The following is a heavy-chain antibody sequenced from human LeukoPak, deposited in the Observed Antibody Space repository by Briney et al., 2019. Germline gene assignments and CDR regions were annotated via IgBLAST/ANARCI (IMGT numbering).Heavy chain of an antibody. CDR2: INHSGST. CDR1: GGSFSGYY. V-gene: IGHV4-34*01. D-gene: IGHD6-13*01. CDR3: ARVMWAAAGTDDY. J-gene: IGHJ4*02. Sequence: SETLSLTCAVYGGSFSGYYWSWIRQPPGKGLEWIGEINHSGSTNYNPSLKSRVTISVDTSKNQFSLKLSSVTAADTAVYYRARVMWAAAGTDDYWGQGTLVTVSS.